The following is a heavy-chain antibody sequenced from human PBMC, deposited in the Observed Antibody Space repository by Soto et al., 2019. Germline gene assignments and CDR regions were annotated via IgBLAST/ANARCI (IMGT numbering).Heavy chain of an antibody. CDR2: INAGNGNT. CDR1: GYTFTGYA. V-gene: IGHV1-3*05. D-gene: IGHD6-19*01. J-gene: IGHJ4*02. CDR3: ARAVAVPADFDY. Sequence: QVQLVQSGAEEKKPGASVKVSCKASGYTFTGYAMHWVRQAPGQRLEWMGWINAGNGNTKYSQKFQGRVTISRDTSASKAYMELSSLGSEDTAVYYCARAVAVPADFDYWGQGTLVTVSS.